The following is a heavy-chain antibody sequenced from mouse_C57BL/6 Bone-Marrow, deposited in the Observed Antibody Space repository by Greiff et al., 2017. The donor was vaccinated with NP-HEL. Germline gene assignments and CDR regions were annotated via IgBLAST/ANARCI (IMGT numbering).Heavy chain of an antibody. J-gene: IGHJ2*01. CDR2: IYPGDGDT. V-gene: IGHV1-82*01. D-gene: IGHD1-1*01. CDR3: AREEIYYYYFDY. CDR1: GYAFSSSW. Sequence: LQESGPELVKPGASVKISCKASGYAFSSSWMNWVKQRPGKGLEWIGRIYPGDGDTNYNGKFKGKATLTADKSSSTAYMQLSSLTSEDSAVYFCAREEIYYYYFDYWGQGTTLTVSS.